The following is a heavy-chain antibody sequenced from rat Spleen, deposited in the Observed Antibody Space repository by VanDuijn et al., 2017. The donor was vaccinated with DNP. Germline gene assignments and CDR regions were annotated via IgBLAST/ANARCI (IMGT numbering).Heavy chain of an antibody. V-gene: IGHV1-43*01. CDR2: INTGSGGT. Sequence: QVQLQQSGAELAKPGSSVKISCKASGYTFTSYYIAWIKQTTGQGLEYIGYINTGSGGTHYNEKFKGKATLPVDRSARPAFMQLSGLTPDDSAVYYCARTIRIYYGLLPFAYWGQGTLVTVSS. J-gene: IGHJ3*01. CDR3: ARTIRIYYGLLPFAY. CDR1: GYTFTSYY. D-gene: IGHD1-6*01.